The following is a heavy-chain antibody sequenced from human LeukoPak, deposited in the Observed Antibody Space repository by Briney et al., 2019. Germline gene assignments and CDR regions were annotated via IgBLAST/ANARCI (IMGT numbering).Heavy chain of an antibody. CDR2: ISSSGSTI. D-gene: IGHD5-24*01. Sequence: GGSLRLSCAASGFTFSSYEMNWVRQAPGKGLEWGSYISSSGSTIYYADSVKGRFTISRDNAKNSLYLQMNSLRAEDTAVYYCARDRMAQGWFDPWGQGTLVTVSS. CDR1: GFTFSSYE. CDR3: ARDRMAQGWFDP. J-gene: IGHJ5*02. V-gene: IGHV3-48*03.